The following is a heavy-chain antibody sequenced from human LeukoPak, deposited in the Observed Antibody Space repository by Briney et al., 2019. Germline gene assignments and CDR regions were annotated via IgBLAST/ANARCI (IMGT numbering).Heavy chain of an antibody. D-gene: IGHD3-9*01. CDR3: ARDFGWSDY. CDR2: INQGGSEK. J-gene: IGHJ4*02. Sequence: GGSLRLSCAASGFTFSDFQMTWVRQAPGKGLEWVANINQGGSEKYYVDSVKGRFTISRDNAKNSLYLQMNNLGAEDTAVYYCARDFGWSDYWGQGTLVTVSS. CDR1: GFTFSDFQ. V-gene: IGHV3-7*05.